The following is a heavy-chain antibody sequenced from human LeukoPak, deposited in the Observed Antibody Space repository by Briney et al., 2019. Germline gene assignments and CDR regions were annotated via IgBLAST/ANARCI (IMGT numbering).Heavy chain of an antibody. CDR2: INPNSGGT. CDR1: GYTFTGYY. Sequence: ASVKVSCKSSGYTFTGYYIHWVRQAPGQGLKWMGWINPNSGGTNYAQKFQGRDTMTRDTSISTAYMELSRLRSDDTAVYYCARDRGYSYGNYFDYWGQGTLVTVSS. D-gene: IGHD5-18*01. CDR3: ARDRGYSYGNYFDY. V-gene: IGHV1-2*02. J-gene: IGHJ4*02.